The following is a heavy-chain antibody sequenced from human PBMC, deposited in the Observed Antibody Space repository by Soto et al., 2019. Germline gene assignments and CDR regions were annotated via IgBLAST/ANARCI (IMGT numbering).Heavy chain of an antibody. CDR3: ARDPTTGTGWFDP. J-gene: IGHJ5*02. D-gene: IGHD1-1*01. CDR1: GFTFSSYA. CDR2: ISYDGSNK. Sequence: QVQLVESGGGVVQPGRSLRLSCAASGFTFSSYAMHWVRQAPGKGLEWVAVISYDGSNKYYADSVKGRFTISRDNSKNTLYLQMNILRAEDTAVYYCARDPTTGTGWFDPWGQGTLVTVSS. V-gene: IGHV3-30-3*01.